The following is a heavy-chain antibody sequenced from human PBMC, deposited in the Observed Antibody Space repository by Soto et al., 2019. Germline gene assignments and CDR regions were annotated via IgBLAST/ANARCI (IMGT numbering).Heavy chain of an antibody. V-gene: IGHV3-74*01. CDR2: ISGDLSST. CDR3: ARGIGFSAQDY. D-gene: IGHD6-13*01. J-gene: IGHJ4*02. Sequence: GGSLRLSCAASGFLFSSNWMHWVRQAPGKGLVWVSRISGDLSSTDYADSVKGRFTISRDNAKNTLYLQMDSLRADDTAVYFCARGIGFSAQDYWGQGTLVTVSS. CDR1: GFLFSSNW.